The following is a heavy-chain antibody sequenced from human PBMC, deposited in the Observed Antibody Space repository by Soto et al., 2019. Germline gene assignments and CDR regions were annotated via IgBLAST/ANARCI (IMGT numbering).Heavy chain of an antibody. CDR3: ATGTGTKVDY. Sequence: GASVKVSCKASGYTFTSYAMHWVRQAPGQRLEWMGWINAGNGNTKYSQKFQGRVTITRDTSASTAYMELSSLRSEDTAVYYCATGTGTKVDYWGQGTLVTVSS. D-gene: IGHD1-1*01. V-gene: IGHV1-3*01. CDR1: GYTFTSYA. J-gene: IGHJ4*02. CDR2: INAGNGNT.